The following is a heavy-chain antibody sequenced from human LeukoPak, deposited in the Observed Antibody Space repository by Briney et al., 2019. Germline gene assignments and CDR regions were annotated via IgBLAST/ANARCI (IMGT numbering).Heavy chain of an antibody. Sequence: QSGGSLRLSCTGSGFVFSDYAITWLRQAPDKGLEWVGFIRRKDYGGTIEYAPSVRGRFTISRDDSNSIAHLQMNSLRTEDTGVYYCSREVVVMTAGGPLWKRGHLYWGQGTLVTVSS. CDR1: GFVFSDYA. CDR3: SREVVVMTAGGPLWKRGHLY. J-gene: IGHJ4*02. D-gene: IGHD3-16*02. V-gene: IGHV3-49*03. CDR2: IRRKDYGGTI.